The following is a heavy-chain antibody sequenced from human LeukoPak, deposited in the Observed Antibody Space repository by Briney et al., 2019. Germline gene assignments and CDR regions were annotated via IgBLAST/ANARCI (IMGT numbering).Heavy chain of an antibody. D-gene: IGHD3-3*01. J-gene: IGHJ5*02. CDR3: ARQDLEWFIWFDP. V-gene: IGHV1-2*02. Sequence: ASVKVSCKASGYTFTGYYMHWVRQAPGQGLEWMGWINPNSGSTNYAQKFQGRVTMTRDTSISTAYMELSRLRSDDTAVYYCARQDLEWFIWFDPWGQGTLVTVSS. CDR1: GYTFTGYY. CDR2: INPNSGST.